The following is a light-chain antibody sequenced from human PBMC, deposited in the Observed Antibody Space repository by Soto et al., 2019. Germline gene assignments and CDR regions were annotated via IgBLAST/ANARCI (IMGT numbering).Light chain of an antibody. J-gene: IGKJ1*01. Sequence: DIQMTQSPSSLSASVGDRVTITCRASQGISNYLAWYQQKPGKVPKLLIYAASTLQSGVPPRFSGSGSGTEFTLTISSLQPEDVATYYCQKYNSAPRTFGQGTKVEIQ. CDR3: QKYNSAPRT. V-gene: IGKV1-27*01. CDR1: QGISNY. CDR2: AAS.